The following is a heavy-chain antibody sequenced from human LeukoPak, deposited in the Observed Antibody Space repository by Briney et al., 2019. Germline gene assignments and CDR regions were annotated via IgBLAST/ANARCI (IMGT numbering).Heavy chain of an antibody. Sequence: RGSLRLSGADPLFTLSDFYFNWIRQTPGERVEWVSYINTASSIHYADSLKGRFTIYRDNARNSLYLQMANLRVEDTAVYYCARGSWRLGNILDYWGQGILVTVSS. CDR2: INTASSI. J-gene: IGHJ4*02. CDR3: ARGSWRLGNILDY. CDR1: LFTLSDFY. V-gene: IGHV3-11*01. D-gene: IGHD6-19*01.